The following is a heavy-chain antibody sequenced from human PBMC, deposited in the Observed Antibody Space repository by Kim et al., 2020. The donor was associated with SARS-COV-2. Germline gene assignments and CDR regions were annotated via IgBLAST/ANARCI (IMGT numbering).Heavy chain of an antibody. J-gene: IGHJ6*02. CDR3: VRGAVTGTYGMDV. CDR2: IHTSGET. V-gene: IGHV3-13*04. D-gene: IGHD6-19*01. Sequence: GGSLRLSCAASGFTFSSYDMHWARQPAGKGLEWVSAIHTSGETYYPGSVKGRFTISRENAKNSVYLQMHTLRAGDTAVFYCVRGAVTGTYGMDVWGLGTT. CDR1: GFTFSSYD.